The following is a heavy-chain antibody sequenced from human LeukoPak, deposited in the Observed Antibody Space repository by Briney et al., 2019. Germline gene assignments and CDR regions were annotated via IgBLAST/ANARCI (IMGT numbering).Heavy chain of an antibody. D-gene: IGHD6-19*01. CDR1: SGSFSGYY. CDR3: ARDKGSGWGPFDY. V-gene: IGHV4-59*01. CDR2: IYYSGST. J-gene: IGHJ4*02. Sequence: SETLSLTCAVYSGSFSGYYWSWIRQPPGKGLEWIGYIYYSGSTNYNPSLKNRVTISVDTSKNQFSLKLSSVTAADTAVYYCARDKGSGWGPFDYWGQGTLVTVSS.